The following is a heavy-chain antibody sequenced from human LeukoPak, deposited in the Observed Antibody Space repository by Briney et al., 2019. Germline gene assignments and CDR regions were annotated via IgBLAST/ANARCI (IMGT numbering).Heavy chain of an antibody. Sequence: SQTLSLTCAVSGGSISSGGYYWGWIRQPPGKGLEWIGSFYSTGSTYDNPSLKSRVTISKDTSKNQFSLKLTSVTAADTAVYYCARLTRSQWLPDYWGQGTLVTVSS. J-gene: IGHJ4*02. CDR2: FYSTGST. V-gene: IGHV4-30-2*03. D-gene: IGHD6-19*01. CDR1: GGSISSGGYY. CDR3: ARLTRSQWLPDY.